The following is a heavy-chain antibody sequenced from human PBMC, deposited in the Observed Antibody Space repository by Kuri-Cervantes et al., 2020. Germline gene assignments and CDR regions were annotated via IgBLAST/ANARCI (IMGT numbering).Heavy chain of an antibody. CDR1: GFTFSNAW. CDR3: TRGYSGYINFDY. CDR2: IKSKTDGGTT. V-gene: IGHV3-15*01. D-gene: IGHD5-12*01. Sequence: GGSLRLSCAASGFTFSNAWMSWVRQAPGKGLEWVGRIKSKTDGGTTDYAAPVKGRFTISRDDSKNTLYLQMNSLKTEDTAVYYCTRGYSGYINFDYWGQGTLVTVSS. J-gene: IGHJ4*02.